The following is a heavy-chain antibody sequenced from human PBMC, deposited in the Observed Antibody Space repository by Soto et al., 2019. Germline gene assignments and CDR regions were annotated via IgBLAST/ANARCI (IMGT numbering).Heavy chain of an antibody. Sequence: SETLSLTCTVSGGSISSGDFYWSWIRQHPGKGLEWIGYIYYSGSTYYNPSLKSRVTISVDTSKNQFSLKLSSVTAEDTAVYYCARDDYPYYDDSSGYHFDYWGQGALVTVS. CDR1: GGSISSGDFY. CDR2: IYYSGST. V-gene: IGHV4-31*03. J-gene: IGHJ4*02. CDR3: ARDDYPYYDDSSGYHFDY. D-gene: IGHD3-22*01.